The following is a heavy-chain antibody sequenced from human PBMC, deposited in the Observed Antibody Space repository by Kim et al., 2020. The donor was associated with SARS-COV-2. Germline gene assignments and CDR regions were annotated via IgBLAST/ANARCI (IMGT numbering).Heavy chain of an antibody. D-gene: IGHD2-21*01. Sequence: GGSLRLSCAASGFIFSDHYMDWVRQGPGKGLEWIGRIRNKRKSHITEYAASVTGRFTISRDDSKNSLYLQMNSLKSEDTAMYYCVRGGVVVATTDAFDIWGQGTMVTVSS. V-gene: IGHV3-72*01. CDR3: VRGGVVVATTDAFDI. CDR1: GFIFSDHY. CDR2: IRNKRKSHIT. J-gene: IGHJ3*02.